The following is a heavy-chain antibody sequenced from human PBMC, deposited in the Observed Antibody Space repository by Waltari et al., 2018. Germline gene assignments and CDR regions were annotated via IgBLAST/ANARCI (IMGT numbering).Heavy chain of an antibody. J-gene: IGHJ6*02. V-gene: IGHV3-23*01. Sequence: EVQLLESGGGLVQPGGSLRLSCAASGFTFSSYAMSWVRQAPGNGLEWVSAISGSGGSTYYADSVKGRFTISRDNSKNTLYLQMNSLRAEDTAVYYCAKDAYSSSSYYYYYGMDVWGQGTTVTVSS. CDR3: AKDAYSSSSYYYYYGMDV. CDR1: GFTFSSYA. D-gene: IGHD6-6*01. CDR2: ISGSGGST.